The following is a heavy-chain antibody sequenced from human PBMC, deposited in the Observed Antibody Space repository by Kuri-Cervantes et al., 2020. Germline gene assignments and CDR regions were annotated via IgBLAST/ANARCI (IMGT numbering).Heavy chain of an antibody. CDR3: ARDVGVSSSWYRTPLGF. Sequence: GESLKISCAASGFTFSNSAMHWVRQAPGKGLEFVSAISSNGGSTYYADSVKGRFTISRDNAKNSLYLQMNSLRAEDTAVYYCARDVGVSSSWYRTPLGFWGQGTLVTVSS. V-gene: IGHV3-64*02. CDR1: GFTFSNSA. CDR2: ISSNGGST. J-gene: IGHJ4*02. D-gene: IGHD6-13*01.